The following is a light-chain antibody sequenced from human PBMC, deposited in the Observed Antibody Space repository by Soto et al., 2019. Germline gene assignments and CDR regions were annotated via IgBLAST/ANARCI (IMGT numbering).Light chain of an antibody. CDR2: GAS. J-gene: IGKJ1*01. V-gene: IGKV3-20*01. CDR3: QQYVSSPWA. CDR1: QSVTNSF. Sequence: EIVLAPSPGTLSLSPGERATLSCRASQSVTNSFLAWYQQKPGQAPRLLIYGASRRATGIPDRFTGSGSGTDFTRTISRLEPEDFAVYYCQQYVSSPWAFGQGTKVEI.